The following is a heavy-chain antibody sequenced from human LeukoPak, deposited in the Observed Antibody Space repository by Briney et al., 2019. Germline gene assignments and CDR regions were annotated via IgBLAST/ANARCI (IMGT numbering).Heavy chain of an antibody. CDR1: GFTFSSYS. D-gene: IGHD5-24*01. J-gene: IGHJ6*02. V-gene: IGHV3-48*02. Sequence: PGGSLRLSCAGSGFTFSSYSMNWVRQAPGNGLEWVSYISSSSSTIYYADSVKGRFTISRNNANNSLYLQMNSLRDEDTAVYYCAREGERLPGMATIPGMDVWGQGTTVTVSS. CDR3: AREGERLPGMATIPGMDV. CDR2: ISSSSSTI.